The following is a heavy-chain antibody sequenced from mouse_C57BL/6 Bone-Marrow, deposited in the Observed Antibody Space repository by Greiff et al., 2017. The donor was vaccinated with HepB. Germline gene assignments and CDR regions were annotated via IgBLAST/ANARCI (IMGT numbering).Heavy chain of an antibody. D-gene: IGHD2-1*01. V-gene: IGHV6-3*01. CDR2: IRLKSDNYAT. Sequence: EVKLMESGGGLVQPGGSMKLSCVASGFTFSNYWMNWVRQSPEKGLEWVAQIRLKSDNYATHYAESVKGRFTISRDDSKSSVYLQMNNLRAEDTGIYYCTTDMIYYGNYGWYFDVWGTGTTVTVSS. J-gene: IGHJ1*03. CDR1: GFTFSNYW. CDR3: TTDMIYYGNYGWYFDV.